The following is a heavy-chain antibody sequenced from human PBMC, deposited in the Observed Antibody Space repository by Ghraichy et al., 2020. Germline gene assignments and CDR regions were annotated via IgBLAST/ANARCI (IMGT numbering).Heavy chain of an antibody. CDR1: GFTFSNSA. V-gene: IGHV3-23*01. Sequence: GESLNISCASSGFTFSNSAMSWVRQAPGKGLEWFSGFGGDSRCTYYADSVKGRFTISRDNSKNTLYLQMNSLRVEDTALYYCVTEGQIEVAGFDCWGQGALVTVSS. CDR3: VTEGQIEVAGFDC. CDR2: FGGDSRCT. J-gene: IGHJ4*02. D-gene: IGHD6-19*01.